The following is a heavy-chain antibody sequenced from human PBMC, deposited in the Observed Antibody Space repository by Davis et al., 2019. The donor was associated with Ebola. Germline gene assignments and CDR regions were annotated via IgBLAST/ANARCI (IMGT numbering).Heavy chain of an antibody. J-gene: IGHJ4*02. D-gene: IGHD1-26*01. CDR3: AKDRGGSFPLGY. CDR2: ISYDGSNK. Sequence: GESLKISCAASGFTFSSYAMHWVRQAPGKGLEWVAVISYDGSNKYYADSVKGRFTISRDNAKNSLYLQMNSLRAEDTAVYYCAKDRGGSFPLGYWGQGTLVTVSS. V-gene: IGHV3-30-3*01. CDR1: GFTFSSYA.